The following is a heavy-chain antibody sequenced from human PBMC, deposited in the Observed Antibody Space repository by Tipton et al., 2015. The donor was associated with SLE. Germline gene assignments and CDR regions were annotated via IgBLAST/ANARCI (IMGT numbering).Heavy chain of an antibody. CDR2: INGDGSST. CDR1: GFTFSSYW. D-gene: IGHD3-3*01. Sequence: SLRLSCAASGFTFSSYWMHWVRQAPGKGLVWVSRINGDGSSTSHADSVKGRFTISGDNAKNTLYLQMNSLRAEDTAVYYCARDHDFEDYWGQGTLVTVSS. CDR3: ARDHDFEDY. V-gene: IGHV3-74*01. J-gene: IGHJ4*02.